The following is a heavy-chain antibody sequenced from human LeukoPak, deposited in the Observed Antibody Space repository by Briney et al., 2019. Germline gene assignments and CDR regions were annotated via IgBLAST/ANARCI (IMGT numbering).Heavy chain of an antibody. CDR1: GYSISSGYY. V-gene: IGHV4-38-2*01. CDR3: ASLHPTTLTVFY. J-gene: IGHJ4*02. D-gene: IGHD4-11*01. CDR2: IYHSGST. Sequence: PSETLSLTCAVSGYSISSGYYWGWIRQPPGKGLEWIGSIYHSGSTYYNPSLKSRVTISVDTSKNQFSLKLSSVTAADTAVYYCASLHPTTLTVFYWGQGTLVTVSS.